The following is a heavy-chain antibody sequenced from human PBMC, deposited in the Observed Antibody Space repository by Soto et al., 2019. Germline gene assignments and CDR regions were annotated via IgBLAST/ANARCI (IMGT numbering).Heavy chain of an antibody. D-gene: IGHD1-26*01. J-gene: IGHJ4*02. V-gene: IGHV1-2*02. Sequence: ASVKVSCKASGYTFTVYYMHWVRQAPGQGLEWMGWINPKSGGTMYPQKFQGRVTMTWDTSISTAYMALTRLRSDDTAVYYCARDMEKGGGSAGFHYWGEGTLATVYS. CDR1: GYTFTVYY. CDR2: INPKSGGT. CDR3: ARDMEKGGGSAGFHY.